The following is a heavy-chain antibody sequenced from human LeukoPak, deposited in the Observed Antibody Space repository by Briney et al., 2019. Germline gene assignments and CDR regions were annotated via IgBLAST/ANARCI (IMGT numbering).Heavy chain of an antibody. J-gene: IGHJ6*02. Sequence: PWASVKVSCKASGGTFSSYAISWVRQAPGQGLEWMGGIIPIFGTANYAQKFQGRVTITADESTSTAYMELSSLRSEDTAVYYCARGAHLPAYYYYGMDVWGQGTTVTVSS. CDR1: GGTFSSYA. CDR3: ARGAHLPAYYYYGMDV. V-gene: IGHV1-69*13. D-gene: IGHD2-2*01. CDR2: IIPIFGTA.